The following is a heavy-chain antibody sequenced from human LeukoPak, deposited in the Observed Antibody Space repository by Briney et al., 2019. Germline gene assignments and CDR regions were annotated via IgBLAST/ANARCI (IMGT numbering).Heavy chain of an antibody. CDR1: GGTFSSYA. CDR3: AIAVAGSYYYYYYGMDV. D-gene: IGHD6-19*01. J-gene: IGHJ6*02. CDR2: IIPIFGTA. Sequence: SVKVSCKASGGTFSSYAISWVRQAPGQGLEWMGGIIPIFGTANYAQKFQGRVTITADESTSTAYMELSSPRSEDTAVYYCAIAVAGSYYYYYYGMDVWGQGTTVTVSS. V-gene: IGHV1-69*13.